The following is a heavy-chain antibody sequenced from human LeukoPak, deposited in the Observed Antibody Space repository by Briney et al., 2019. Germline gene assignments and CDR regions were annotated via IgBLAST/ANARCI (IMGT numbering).Heavy chain of an antibody. J-gene: IGHJ6*03. CDR1: GFTFSSYS. CDR2: ISSSSSTI. D-gene: IGHD3-3*01. Sequence: RAGGSLRLSCAASGFTFSSYSMNWVRQAPGKGLEWVSYISSSSSTIYYADSVKGRFTISRDNAKNSLYLQMNSLRAEDTAVYYCARWSGYTPLVYMDVWGKGTTVTVSS. V-gene: IGHV3-48*01. CDR3: ARWSGYTPLVYMDV.